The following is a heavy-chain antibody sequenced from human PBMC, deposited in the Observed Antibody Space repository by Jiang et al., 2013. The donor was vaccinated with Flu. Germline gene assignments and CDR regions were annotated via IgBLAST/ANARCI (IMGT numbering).Heavy chain of an antibody. V-gene: IGHV1-18*01. CDR1: GYTFTSYG. CDR3: ARDIEIRAAAGTEGFDY. J-gene: IGHJ4*02. CDR2: ISTNNGNT. Sequence: SGYTFTSYGLSWVRQAPGQGLEWMGWISTNNGNTYSAQKLQGRVTMTTDTSTSTAYMELRSLRSDDTAVYYCARDIEIRAAAGTEGFDYWGQGTLVTVSS. D-gene: IGHD6-13*01.